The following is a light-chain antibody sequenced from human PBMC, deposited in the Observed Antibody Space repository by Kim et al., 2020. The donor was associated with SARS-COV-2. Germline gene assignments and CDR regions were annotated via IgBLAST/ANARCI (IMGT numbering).Light chain of an antibody. CDR2: YDS. CDR1: NIGSKS. J-gene: IGLJ2*01. V-gene: IGLV3-21*04. CDR3: QVLDSSSDPVV. Sequence: SYELTQPPSVSVAPGKTARITCGGNNIGSKSVHWYQQKPGQAPVLVIYYDSDRPSGIPERFSGSNSGNTATLTISRVEAGDEADYYCQVLDSSSDPVVFG.